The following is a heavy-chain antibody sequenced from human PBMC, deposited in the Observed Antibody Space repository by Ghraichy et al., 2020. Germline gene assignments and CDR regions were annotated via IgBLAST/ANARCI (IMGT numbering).Heavy chain of an antibody. V-gene: IGHV3-23*01. D-gene: IGHD6-19*01. CDR2: ISGSGGST. J-gene: IGHJ4*02. CDR1: GFTFSSYA. Sequence: GGSLRLSCAASGFTFSSYAMSWVRQAPGKGLEWVSAISGSGGSTYYADSVKGRFTISRDNSKNTLYLQMNSLRAEDTAVYYCAKGTPGIAVAGLYYFDYWGQGTLVTVSS. CDR3: AKGTPGIAVAGLYYFDY.